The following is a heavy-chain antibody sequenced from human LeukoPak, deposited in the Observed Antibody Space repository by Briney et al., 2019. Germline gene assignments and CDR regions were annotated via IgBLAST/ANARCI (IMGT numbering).Heavy chain of an antibody. Sequence: PGRSLRLSCAASGFTFSSYAMSWVRQAPGKGLEWVSAISGSGGSTYYADSVKGRFTISRDNSKNTLYLQMNSLRAEDTAVYYCAKERDYYDSSGYYNGGFDPWGQGTLVTVSS. D-gene: IGHD3-22*01. CDR1: GFTFSSYA. CDR3: AKERDYYDSSGYYNGGFDP. V-gene: IGHV3-23*01. J-gene: IGHJ5*02. CDR2: ISGSGGST.